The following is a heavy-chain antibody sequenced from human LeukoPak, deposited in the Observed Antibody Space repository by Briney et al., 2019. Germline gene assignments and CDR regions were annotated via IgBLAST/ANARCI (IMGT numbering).Heavy chain of an antibody. V-gene: IGHV1-8*02. CDR2: MNPNSGNT. D-gene: IGHD3-3*01. J-gene: IGHJ6*02. CDR3: ARDGNYDFWSGYYYYYGMDV. CDR1: GGTFSSYA. Sequence: ASVKVSCKASGGTFSSYAINWVRQATGQGLEWMGWMNPNSGNTGYAQKFQGRVTMTRNTSISTAYMELSSLRSEDTAVYYCARDGNYDFWSGYYYYYGMDVWGQGTTVTVSS.